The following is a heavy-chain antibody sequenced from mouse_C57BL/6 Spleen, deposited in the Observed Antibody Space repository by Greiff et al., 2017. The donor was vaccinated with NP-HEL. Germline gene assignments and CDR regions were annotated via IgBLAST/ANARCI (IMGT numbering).Heavy chain of an antibody. CDR1: GYTFTDYN. J-gene: IGHJ4*01. CDR2: INPDNGGT. Sequence: EVKLQESGPELVKPGASVKMSCKASGYTFTDYNMHWVKQSHGKSLEWIGYINPDNGGTSYNQKFKGKATLTVNKSSSTAYMELRSLTSEDSAVYYCARWEGNYYAMDYWGQGTSVTVSS. V-gene: IGHV1-22*01. CDR3: ARWEGNYYAMDY. D-gene: IGHD2-1*01.